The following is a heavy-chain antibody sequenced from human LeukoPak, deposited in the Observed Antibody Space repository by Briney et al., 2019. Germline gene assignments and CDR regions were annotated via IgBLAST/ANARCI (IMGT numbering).Heavy chain of an antibody. CDR1: GYTFTDYP. D-gene: IGHD1-26*01. CDR3: TRVGGSYDGLIDY. V-gene: IGHV1-18*01. CDR2: ISAYNGYT. Sequence: ASVKVSCKASGYTFTDYPIGWVRQAPGQGLEWMGWISAYNGYTNYEQSLQGRVSMTTDTSARTAYMELRSLRTDDKAMYYCTRVGGSYDGLIDYWGQGTLVTVSS. J-gene: IGHJ4*02.